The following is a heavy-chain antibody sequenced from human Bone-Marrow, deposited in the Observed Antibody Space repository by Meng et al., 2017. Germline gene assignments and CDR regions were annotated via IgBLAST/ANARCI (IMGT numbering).Heavy chain of an antibody. CDR2: INHSGST. CDR1: GGSFSDYY. V-gene: IGHV4-34*01. D-gene: IGHD4-11*01. CDR3: ARGPTTMAHDFDY. J-gene: IGHJ4*02. Sequence: QVLLQLLGAGLLKPSETLFLTCVVSGGSFSDYYWCCIRQPPGKGLEWIGEINHSGSTNYNPSLESRATISVDTSQNNLSLKLSSVTAADSAVYYCARGPTTMAHDFDYWGQGTLVTVSS.